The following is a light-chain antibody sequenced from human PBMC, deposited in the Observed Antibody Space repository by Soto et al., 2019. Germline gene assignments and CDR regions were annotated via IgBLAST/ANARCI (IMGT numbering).Light chain of an antibody. J-gene: IGKJ1*01. CDR2: DAS. CDR3: QVRDGWPT. CDR1: QSVSTS. V-gene: IGKV3-11*01. Sequence: IVLTQSPATLSLSPGERAALACRASQSVSTSLAWYHHKPGQAPRLIIYDASKKAPGIPARFSGSGSGTDFTLTISSTKPEDFAVYYCQVRDGWPTFGQGTKVEIK.